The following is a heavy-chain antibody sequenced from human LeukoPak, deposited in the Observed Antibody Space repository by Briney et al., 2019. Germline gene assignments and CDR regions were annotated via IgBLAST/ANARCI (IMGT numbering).Heavy chain of an antibody. V-gene: IGHV4-39*01. CDR2: IYYSGST. J-gene: IGHJ6*02. CDR3: ARQTPDYYYYYGMDV. CDR1: GGSISSSSYY. Sequence: PSETLSLTCTVSGGSISSSSYYWGWIRQPPGKGLEWIGSIYYSGSTYYNPSLKSRDTISVDTSKNQFSLKLSSVTAAATAVYYCARQTPDYYYYYGMDVWGQGTTVTVSS.